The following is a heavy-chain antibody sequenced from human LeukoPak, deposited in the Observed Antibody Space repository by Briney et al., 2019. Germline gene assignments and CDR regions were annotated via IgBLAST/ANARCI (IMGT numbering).Heavy chain of an antibody. V-gene: IGHV3-33*06. CDR2: IWYDGSNK. J-gene: IGHJ4*02. Sequence: PGGSLRLSCAASGFTFSSYGMHWVRQAPGKGLGWVAVIWYDGSNKYYADSVKGRFTISRDNSKNTLYLQMNSLRAEDTAVYYCAKDPSGRWSGSYVDYWGPGTLVTVSS. CDR1: GFTFSSYG. CDR3: AKDPSGRWSGSYVDY. D-gene: IGHD1-26*01.